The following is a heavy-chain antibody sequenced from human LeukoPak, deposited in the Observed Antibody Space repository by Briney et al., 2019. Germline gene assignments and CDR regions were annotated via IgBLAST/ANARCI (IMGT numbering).Heavy chain of an antibody. CDR1: GGSISSYY. Sequence: SETLSLTCTVSGGSISSYYWSWIRQPPGKGLEWIGYIYYSGSTNYNPSLKSRVTISVDTSKNQFSLKLSSVTAADTAVYYCARGPNYSSSWNYWGQGTLVTVSS. CDR3: ARGPNYSSSWNY. CDR2: IYYSGST. D-gene: IGHD6-13*01. J-gene: IGHJ4*02. V-gene: IGHV4-59*01.